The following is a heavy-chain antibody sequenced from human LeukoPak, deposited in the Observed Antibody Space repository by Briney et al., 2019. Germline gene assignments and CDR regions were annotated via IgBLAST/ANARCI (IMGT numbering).Heavy chain of an antibody. CDR1: GYTLTKLS. J-gene: IGHJ4*02. V-gene: IGHV1-24*01. Sequence: ASVKVSCKVSGYTLTKLSMHWVRQAPGKGLEWMGGFDPEDGETIYAQKFQGRVTMTEDTSTDTAHMGLSSLRSEDTAVYYCATLGSYSSSWYGAYFDYWGQGTLITVSS. CDR2: FDPEDGET. D-gene: IGHD6-13*01. CDR3: ATLGSYSSSWYGAYFDY.